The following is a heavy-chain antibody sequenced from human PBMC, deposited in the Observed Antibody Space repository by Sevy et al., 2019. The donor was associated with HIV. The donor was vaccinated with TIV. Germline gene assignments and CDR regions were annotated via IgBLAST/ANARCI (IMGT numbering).Heavy chain of an antibody. J-gene: IGHJ4*02. D-gene: IGHD3-16*01. CDR1: GFTFSSYA. CDR2: ISGSGGST. CDR3: AKVMSAVGYYFDY. V-gene: IGHV3-23*01. Sequence: GGSLRLSCAASGFTFSSYAMSWVRQAPGKGLEWVSAISGSGGSTYYADSVKGRFTISRDNSKKTLYLQMNSLRAEDTAVYYCAKVMSAVGYYFDYWGQGTLVTVSS.